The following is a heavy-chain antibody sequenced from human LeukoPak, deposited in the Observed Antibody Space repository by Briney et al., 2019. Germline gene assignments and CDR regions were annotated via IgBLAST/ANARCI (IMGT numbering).Heavy chain of an antibody. J-gene: IGHJ4*02. CDR2: IKQDGSEK. Sequence: ETLSLTCAVYGGSFSGYYWSWVRQAPGKGLEWVANIKQDGSEKYYVDSVKDRFTISRDNAKNSLFLQMNSLRAEDTAVYYCARRGYYYDSSGYYSYEGRDYWGQGTLVTVSA. CDR3: ARRGYYYDSSGYYSYEGRDY. D-gene: IGHD3-22*01. CDR1: GGSFSGYY. V-gene: IGHV3-7*01.